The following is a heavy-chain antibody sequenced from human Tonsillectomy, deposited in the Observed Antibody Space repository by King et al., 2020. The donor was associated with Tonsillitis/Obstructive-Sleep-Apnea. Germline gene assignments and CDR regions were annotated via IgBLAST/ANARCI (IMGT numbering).Heavy chain of an antibody. CDR2: MFHTGSN. CDR1: GGSISSSNW. D-gene: IGHD2-2*01. Sequence: QLQESGPGLVKPSETLSLTCAVSGGSISSSNWWTWVRQSPDKGLEWIGEMFHTGSNSYNPHLKGRVSISLDKSKNQFSLNLNSVTAADTAVYYCARVVGGCSATSCYFFWGQGTLVTVSS. J-gene: IGHJ4*02. V-gene: IGHV4-4*02. CDR3: ARVVGGCSATSCYFF.